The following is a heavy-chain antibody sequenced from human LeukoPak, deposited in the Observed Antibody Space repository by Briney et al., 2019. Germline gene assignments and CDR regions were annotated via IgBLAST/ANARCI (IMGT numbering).Heavy chain of an antibody. CDR3: ARVGVRWYFDL. CDR2: INHSGST. J-gene: IGHJ2*01. Sequence: SETLSLTCAVYGGSFSGYYWSWIRQPPGKGLEWIGEINHSGSTNYNPSLKSRVTISVDRSKNQFSLKLSSVTAADTAVYYCARVGVRWYFDLWGRGTLVTVSS. CDR1: GGSFSGYY. V-gene: IGHV4-34*01. D-gene: IGHD3-10*01.